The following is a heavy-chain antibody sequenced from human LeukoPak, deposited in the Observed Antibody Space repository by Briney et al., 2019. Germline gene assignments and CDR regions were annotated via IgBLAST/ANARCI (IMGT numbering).Heavy chain of an antibody. V-gene: IGHV3-74*01. CDR1: GFTFSNGW. D-gene: IGHD2/OR15-2a*01. CDR2: FDTDGSKT. J-gene: IGHJ4*02. Sequence: GGSLRVSCAASGFTFSNGWVHWVRQAPGKGLVWVSRFDTDGSKTTYADSVKGRFTISRDNAKNTLYLQMNSLRVEDTAVYYCARSRGGFYHYWGQGTLVTVSS. CDR3: ARSRGGFYHY.